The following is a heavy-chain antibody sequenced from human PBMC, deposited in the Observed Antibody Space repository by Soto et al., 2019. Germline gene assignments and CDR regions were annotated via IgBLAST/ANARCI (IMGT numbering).Heavy chain of an antibody. CDR1: GFTFSSYS. D-gene: IGHD3-10*01. V-gene: IGHV3-48*02. CDR2: ISSSSSTI. CDR3: ARDRYYGSGPSYYYYGMDV. Sequence: PGGSLRLSCAASGFTFSSYSMNWVRQAPGKGLEWVSYISSSSSTIYYADSVKGRFTISRDNAKNSLYLQMNSLRDEDTAVYYCARDRYYGSGPSYYYYGMDVWGQGTTVTVSS. J-gene: IGHJ6*02.